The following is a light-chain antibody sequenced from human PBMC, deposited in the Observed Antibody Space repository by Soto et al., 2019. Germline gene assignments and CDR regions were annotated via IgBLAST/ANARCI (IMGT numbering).Light chain of an antibody. CDR1: SSDVGSYNV. Sequence: QSVLTQPASVSGSPGQSINISCTGTSSDVGSYNVVSWYQQHPDKAPKLMIYEVTKRPSGVSDRFSGSKSGNTASLTISGLQAEDEADYHCCSYGSSNTVVFGGGTQLTVL. CDR2: EVT. CDR3: CSYGSSNTVV. V-gene: IGLV2-23*02. J-gene: IGLJ2*01.